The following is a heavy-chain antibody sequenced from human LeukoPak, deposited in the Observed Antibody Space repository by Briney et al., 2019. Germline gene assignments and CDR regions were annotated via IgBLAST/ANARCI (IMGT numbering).Heavy chain of an antibody. CDR1: GFTFSSYW. D-gene: IGHD2-2*01. CDR2: IWYDGSNK. CDR3: ARGTRPTPVAFDI. Sequence: GGSLRLSCAASGFTFSSYWMSWVRQAPGKGLEWVAVIWYDGSNKYYADSVKGRFTISRDNSKNTLYLQMNSLRAEDTAVYYCARGTRPTPVAFDIWGQGTMVTVSS. V-gene: IGHV3-33*08. J-gene: IGHJ3*02.